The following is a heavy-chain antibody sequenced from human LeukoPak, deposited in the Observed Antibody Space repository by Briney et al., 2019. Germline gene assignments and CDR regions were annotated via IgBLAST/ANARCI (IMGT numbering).Heavy chain of an antibody. J-gene: IGHJ4*02. V-gene: IGHV4-34*01. Sequence: SETLSLTCAVYGGSFSGYYWSWIRQPPGKGLEWIGEINHSGSTYYNPSLKSRVTISVDTSKNQFSLKLSSVTAADTAVYYCARHDPDYYFDYWGQGTLVTVSS. CDR2: INHSGST. CDR3: ARHDPDYYFDY. CDR1: GGSFSGYY. D-gene: IGHD1-1*01.